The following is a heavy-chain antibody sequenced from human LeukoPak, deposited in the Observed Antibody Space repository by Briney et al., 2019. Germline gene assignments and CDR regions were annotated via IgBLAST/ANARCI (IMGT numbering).Heavy chain of an antibody. J-gene: IGHJ3*02. CDR1: GFTFSSYG. D-gene: IGHD3-22*01. V-gene: IGHV3-33*01. Sequence: GGSLRLSCAASGFTFSSYGMHWVRQAPGKGLEWVAVIWYDGSNKYYADSVKGRFTISRDNSKNTLYLQMNSLRAEDTAVYYCARRTTYYYDSSGYRPIDAFDIWGQGTMVTVSS. CDR3: ARRTTYYYDSSGYRPIDAFDI. CDR2: IWYDGSNK.